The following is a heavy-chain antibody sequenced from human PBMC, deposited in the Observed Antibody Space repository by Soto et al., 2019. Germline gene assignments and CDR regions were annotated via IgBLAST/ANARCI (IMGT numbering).Heavy chain of an antibody. D-gene: IGHD6-13*01. CDR2: ITPILGIA. V-gene: IGHV1-69*08. Sequence: QVQLVQSGAEVQKPGSSVKVSCKASGDTFSSYTISWVRQAPGPGLAWMGRITPILGIAHYAQKFQGRVTITADKATSTAYMELSSLRSEDTAVYYCAREHSSSWQSDGIDYWGQGTLVTVSS. CDR1: GDTFSSYT. J-gene: IGHJ4*02. CDR3: AREHSSSWQSDGIDY.